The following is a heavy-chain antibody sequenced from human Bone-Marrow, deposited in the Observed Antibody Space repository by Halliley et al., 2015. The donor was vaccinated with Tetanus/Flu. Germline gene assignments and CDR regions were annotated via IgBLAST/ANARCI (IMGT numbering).Heavy chain of an antibody. Sequence: SSGTTKYEPPLNGRVTIPLGTSKNQFSLKLSSVPAAETAVYYCARGYHDTSPDIYNWFDSWGQGTLVTVSS. CDR3: ARGYHDTSPDIYNWFDS. V-gene: IGHV4-59*09. CDR2: SSGTT. J-gene: IGHJ5*01. D-gene: IGHD3-9*01.